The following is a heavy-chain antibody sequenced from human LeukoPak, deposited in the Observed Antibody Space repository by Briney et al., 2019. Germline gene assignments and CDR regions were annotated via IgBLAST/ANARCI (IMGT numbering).Heavy chain of an antibody. CDR1: GGSISSGSYY. Sequence: SETLSLTCTVYGGSISSGSYYWSWIRQPAGKGLEWIGRIYTSGSTNYNPSLKSRVTISVDTSKNQFSLKLSSVTAADTAVYYCARLLGLWQSGDYWGQGTLVTVSS. J-gene: IGHJ4*02. V-gene: IGHV4-61*02. CDR3: ARLLGLWQSGDY. CDR2: IYTSGST. D-gene: IGHD6-19*01.